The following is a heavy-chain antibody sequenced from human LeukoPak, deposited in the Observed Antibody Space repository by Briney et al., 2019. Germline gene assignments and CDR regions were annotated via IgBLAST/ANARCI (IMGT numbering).Heavy chain of an antibody. CDR3: ARNPNGDYIGAFDM. J-gene: IGHJ3*02. CDR1: GFTFSAYA. CDR2: IRGGGGSA. D-gene: IGHD4-17*01. V-gene: IGHV3-23*01. Sequence: GALRLSCTASGFTFSAYAMMWVRQAPGKGPEWVSAIRGGGGSAFYADSVKGRFTISRDNSKYTLFLQMNSLRAEDTAVYYCARNPNGDYIGAFDMWGPGAMVTVSS.